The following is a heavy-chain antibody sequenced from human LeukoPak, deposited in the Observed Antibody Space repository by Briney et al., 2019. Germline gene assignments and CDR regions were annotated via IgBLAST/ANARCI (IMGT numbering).Heavy chain of an antibody. CDR3: AKGYGEYQLLFWVDY. D-gene: IGHD2-2*01. Sequence: GGSLRLSCAASGFTFSSYAMSWVRQAPGKGLEWVSAISGCGGSTYYADSVKGRFTISRDNSKNTLYLQMNSLRAEDTAVYYCAKGYGEYQLLFWVDYWGQGTLVTVSS. V-gene: IGHV3-23*01. J-gene: IGHJ4*02. CDR1: GFTFSSYA. CDR2: ISGCGGST.